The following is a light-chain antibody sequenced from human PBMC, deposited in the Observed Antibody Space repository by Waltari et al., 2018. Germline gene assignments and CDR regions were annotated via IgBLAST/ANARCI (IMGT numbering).Light chain of an antibody. J-gene: IGLJ2*01. CDR1: SSDVGSYNY. CDR3: SSYAGRNNLV. Sequence: QSALTQPPSASGSPGQSVTISCTGTSSDVGSYNYVSWYQQHPGKAPKPMIYEVSKRPSVVPDRFAGSKSGNTASLTVSGLQAEDETDYYCSSYAGRNNLVFGGGTKLTVL. V-gene: IGLV2-8*01. CDR2: EVS.